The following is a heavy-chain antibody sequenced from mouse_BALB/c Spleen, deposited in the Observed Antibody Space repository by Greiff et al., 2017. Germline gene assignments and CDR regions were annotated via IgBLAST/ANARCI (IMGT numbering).Heavy chain of an antibody. CDR3: ARGGTTGFAY. CDR1: GFSLTSYG. J-gene: IGHJ3*01. V-gene: IGHV2-9*02. Sequence: VKVEESGPGLVAPSQSLSITCTVSGFSLTSYGVHWVRQPPGKGLEWLGVIWAGGSTNYNSALMSRLSISKDNSKSQVFLKMNSLQTDDTAMYYCARGGTTGFAYWGQGTLVTVSA. CDR2: IWAGGST. D-gene: IGHD1-1*01.